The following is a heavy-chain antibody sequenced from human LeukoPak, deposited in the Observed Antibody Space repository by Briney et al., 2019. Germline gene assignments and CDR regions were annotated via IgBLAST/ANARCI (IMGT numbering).Heavy chain of an antibody. J-gene: IGHJ4*02. D-gene: IGHD3-9*01. Sequence: SETLSLTCTVSGASISSSRSFWGWIRQPPGKGLEWIVSIFSGGNTYYPSLNSRVSISIDTSKNQFSLRLSSVTAADTAFYFCARPQLGSSAGYVDYWGQGILVTVSS. V-gene: IGHV4-39*01. CDR1: GASISSSRSF. CDR2: IFSGGNT. CDR3: ARPQLGSSAGYVDY.